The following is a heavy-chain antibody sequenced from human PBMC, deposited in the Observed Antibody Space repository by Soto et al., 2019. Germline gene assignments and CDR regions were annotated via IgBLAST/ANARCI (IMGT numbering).Heavy chain of an antibody. CDR1: GFTVRTNF. V-gene: IGHV3-53*02. CDR2: IYNGGRP. CDR3: AREEGSAYNFGYGMDF. J-gene: IGHJ6*02. Sequence: EMQLVETGGDLIQPGGSLRLSCAASGFTVRTNFMNWVRQAPGKGLEWVSIIYNGGRPDYADSVKGRFTVSRDNSKNTLYLQMNSLRVEDTGVYYCAREEGSAYNFGYGMDFWGQGTTVTVSS. D-gene: IGHD5-18*01.